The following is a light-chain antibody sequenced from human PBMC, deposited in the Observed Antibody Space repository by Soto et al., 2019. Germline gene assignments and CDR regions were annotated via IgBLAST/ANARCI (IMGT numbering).Light chain of an antibody. CDR2: SNN. V-gene: IGLV1-44*01. CDR1: SSNIGSNT. Sequence: QSVLTQPPSASGTPGQRVTISCSGSSSNIGSNTVTWYQQDPGTDPKLLIYSNNQRPSGVPDRFSGSKSGTSASLAIIVLQSEDEADYYCAAWDASLNGPVFGGGTKVTVL. CDR3: AAWDASLNGPV. J-gene: IGLJ3*02.